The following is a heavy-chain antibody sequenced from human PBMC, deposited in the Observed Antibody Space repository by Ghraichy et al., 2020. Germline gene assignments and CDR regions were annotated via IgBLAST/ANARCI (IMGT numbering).Heavy chain of an antibody. J-gene: IGHJ4*02. CDR2: IRSKLYGGTT. Sequence: GGSLRLSCTASGFTFGDYAISWVRQAPGKGLEWVGLIRSKLYGGTTEYAASVNGRFTISRDDSKSIAYLQMNSLKTEDTAVYYCTRGLTISGSKYWFDYWAQGTLVTVSS. CDR3: TRGLTISGSKYWFDY. CDR1: GFTFGDYA. D-gene: IGHD1-20*01. V-gene: IGHV3-49*04.